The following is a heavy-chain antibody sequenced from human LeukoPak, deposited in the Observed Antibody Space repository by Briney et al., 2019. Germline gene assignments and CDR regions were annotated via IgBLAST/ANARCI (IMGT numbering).Heavy chain of an antibody. CDR3: AKEKSVAGTEFDY. V-gene: IGHV3-23*01. CDR2: ITDSGGST. Sequence: GGSLRLSCAASGFTFSNYAMSWVRQAPGKGLEWVSTITDSGGSTYYVDSVKGRFTISRDNSKNTLHLQMNSLRAEDTAEYYCAKEKSVAGTEFDYWGQGTLVTVSS. J-gene: IGHJ4*02. D-gene: IGHD6-19*01. CDR1: GFTFSNYA.